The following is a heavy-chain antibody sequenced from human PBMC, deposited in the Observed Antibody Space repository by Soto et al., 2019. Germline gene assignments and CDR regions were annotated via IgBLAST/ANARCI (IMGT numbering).Heavy chain of an antibody. D-gene: IGHD4-4*01. V-gene: IGHV1-69*12. CDR1: GGTFSSSA. Sequence: QVQLVQSGAEMKEPGSSVKVSCKTSGGTFSSSAISWLRQAPGQGLAWMGGIIPLFRTPDYAQQFQGRVTIAADESTSTAYMELSSLRSEDTAVYYCARDNDRLQLGGNYYYILDVWGQGTTITVSS. J-gene: IGHJ6*02. CDR3: ARDNDRLQLGGNYYYILDV. CDR2: IIPLFRTP.